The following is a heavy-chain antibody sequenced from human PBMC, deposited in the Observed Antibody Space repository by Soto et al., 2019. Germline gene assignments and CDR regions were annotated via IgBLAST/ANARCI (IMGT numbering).Heavy chain of an antibody. V-gene: IGHV3-30*18. CDR1: GFTFSSYG. CDR2: ISYDGSNK. Sequence: PGGSLRLSCAASGFTFSSYGMHWVRQAPGKGLEWVAVISYDGSNKYYADSVKGRFTISRDNSKNTLYLQMNSLRAEDTAVYYCAKDIEYRSSSGDYYYRMDVWGQGTTVTVSS. D-gene: IGHD6-6*01. CDR3: AKDIEYRSSSGDYYYRMDV. J-gene: IGHJ6*02.